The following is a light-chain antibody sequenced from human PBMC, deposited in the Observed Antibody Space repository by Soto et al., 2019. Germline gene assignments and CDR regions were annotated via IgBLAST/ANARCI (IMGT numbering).Light chain of an antibody. V-gene: IGKV1-39*01. CDR1: QSISNH. Sequence: DIQMTQSPSSLSASVEDRVIITCRASQSISNHLNWYQQKPGKAPKLLIFAASSLQSGVPSRFXGSRSGPDFTLTISSLQPEDFATYYCQQSYSSPPTFGQGTKVEIK. J-gene: IGKJ1*01. CDR3: QQSYSSPPT. CDR2: AAS.